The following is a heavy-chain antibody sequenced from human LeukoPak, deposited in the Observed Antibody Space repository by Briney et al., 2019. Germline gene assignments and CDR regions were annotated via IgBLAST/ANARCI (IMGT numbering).Heavy chain of an antibody. Sequence: GGSLRLSCAASGFTFSSYGMHWVRQAPGKGLEWVAVISYDGSNKYYADSVKGRFTISRDNSKNTLYLQMNSLRADDTAVYYCAKPFFGDTAMVTDAFDIWGQGTMVTVSS. J-gene: IGHJ3*02. CDR2: ISYDGSNK. D-gene: IGHD5-18*01. CDR3: AKPFFGDTAMVTDAFDI. CDR1: GFTFSSYG. V-gene: IGHV3-30*18.